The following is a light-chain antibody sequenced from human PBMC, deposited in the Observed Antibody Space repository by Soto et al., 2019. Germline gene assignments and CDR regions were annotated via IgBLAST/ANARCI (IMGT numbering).Light chain of an antibody. V-gene: IGLV2-14*01. CDR1: SSDVGVYNY. J-gene: IGLJ2*01. Sequence: QSALTQPASVSGFPGQSITISCTGTSSDVGVYNYVSWYQQHPGKAPKLMIYEVTNRPSGVSNRFSGSKSGNTASLTISGLQAEDEADYYCSSYRSTSILVFGGGTKVTVL. CDR3: SSYRSTSILV. CDR2: EVT.